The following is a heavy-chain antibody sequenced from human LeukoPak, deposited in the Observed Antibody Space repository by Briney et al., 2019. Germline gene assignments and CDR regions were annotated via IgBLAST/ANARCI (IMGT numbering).Heavy chain of an antibody. D-gene: IGHD4-17*01. CDR1: GFTFDDYA. CDR2: ISWNSGSI. CDR3: AKDSGGYGDGNWFDP. V-gene: IGHV3-9*01. J-gene: IGHJ5*02. Sequence: GRSLRLSCAASGFTFDDYAMHWVRQAPGKGLEWVSGISWNSGSIGYADSVKGRFTISRDNAKNSLYLQMNSLRAEDTALYYCAKDSGGYGDGNWFDPWGQGTLVTVSS.